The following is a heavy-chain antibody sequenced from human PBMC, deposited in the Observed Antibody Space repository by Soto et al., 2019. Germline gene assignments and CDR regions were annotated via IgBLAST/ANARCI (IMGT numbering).Heavy chain of an antibody. CDR1: GFTFSSYG. D-gene: IGHD1-1*01. J-gene: IGHJ6*02. V-gene: IGHV3-33*01. Sequence: GVSLRLSCAASGFTFSSYGMHWVRQAPGKGLEWVAVIWYDGSNKYYADSVKGRFTISRDNSKNTLYLQMNSLRAEDTAVYYCARKERYYSYSGMDVWGQGTTVTVSS. CDR3: ARKERYYSYSGMDV. CDR2: IWYDGSNK.